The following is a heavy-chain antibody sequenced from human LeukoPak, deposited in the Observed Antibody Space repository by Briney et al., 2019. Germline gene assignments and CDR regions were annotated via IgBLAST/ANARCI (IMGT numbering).Heavy chain of an antibody. J-gene: IGHJ3*02. Sequence: GGSLRLSCAASGFTFSSYAMSWVRQAPGKGLEWVGRTRNKANSYTTEYAASVKGRFTISRDDSKNSLYLQMNSLKTEDTAVYYCARVDPEYCSSTSCYVSAFDIWGQGTMVTVSS. D-gene: IGHD2-2*01. V-gene: IGHV3-72*01. CDR2: TRNKANSYTT. CDR3: ARVDPEYCSSTSCYVSAFDI. CDR1: GFTFSSYA.